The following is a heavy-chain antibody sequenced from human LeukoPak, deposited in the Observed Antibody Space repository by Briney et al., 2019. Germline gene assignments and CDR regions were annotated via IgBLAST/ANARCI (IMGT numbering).Heavy chain of an antibody. J-gene: IGHJ6*02. V-gene: IGHV3-73*01. Sequence: GGSLRLSCAASGFTFSGSAMHWVRQASGKGLEWVGRIRSKANGYATAYAASAKGRFTISRDDSKNTAYLQMNSLKTEDTAVYYCTRNVEMAIRGHRYYGMDVWGQGTTVTVSS. CDR2: IRSKANGYAT. CDR3: TRNVEMAIRGHRYYGMDV. D-gene: IGHD5-24*01. CDR1: GFTFSGSA.